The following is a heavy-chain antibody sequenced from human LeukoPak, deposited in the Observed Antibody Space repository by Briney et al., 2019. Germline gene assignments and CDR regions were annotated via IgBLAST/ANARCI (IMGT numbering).Heavy chain of an antibody. J-gene: IGHJ5*02. Sequence: SETLSLTCTVSGGSISSSSYYWGWIRQPPGKGLEWIRSIYYSGSTYYNPSLKSRVTISVDTSKNQFSLKLSSVTAADTAVYYCARQSSVIAPYNWFDPWGQGTLVTVSS. V-gene: IGHV4-39*01. CDR1: GGSISSSSYY. CDR3: ARQSSVIAPYNWFDP. D-gene: IGHD3-16*02. CDR2: IYYSGST.